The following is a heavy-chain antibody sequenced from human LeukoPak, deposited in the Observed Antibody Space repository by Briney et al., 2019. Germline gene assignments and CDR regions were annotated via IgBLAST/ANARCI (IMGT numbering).Heavy chain of an antibody. CDR3: AAQPGIAVAGAHWFDP. CDR1: GFTFTSSA. V-gene: IGHV1-58*02. D-gene: IGHD6-19*01. J-gene: IGHJ5*02. Sequence: SVKVSCKASGFTFTSSAMQWVRQARGQRLEWIGWIVVGSGNTNYAQKFQERVTITRDMSTSTAYTELSSLRSEDTAVYYCAAQPGIAVAGAHWFDPWGQGTLVTVSS. CDR2: IVVGSGNT.